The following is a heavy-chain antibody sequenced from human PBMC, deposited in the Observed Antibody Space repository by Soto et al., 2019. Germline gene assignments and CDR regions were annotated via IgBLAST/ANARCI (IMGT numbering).Heavy chain of an antibody. D-gene: IGHD1-1*01. CDR2: ISGSGGST. V-gene: IGHV3-23*01. CDR1: GFTFSSYA. J-gene: IGHJ4*02. Sequence: GGSLRHSCAASGFTFSSYAMTWVRQAPGKGLEWVSVISGSGGSTHYADSVKGRSTIARDNSKNTLYLQMNSLRAEDTAVYYCAKRHTTVATPANYFDYWGQGTLVTVSS. CDR3: AKRHTTVATPANYFDY.